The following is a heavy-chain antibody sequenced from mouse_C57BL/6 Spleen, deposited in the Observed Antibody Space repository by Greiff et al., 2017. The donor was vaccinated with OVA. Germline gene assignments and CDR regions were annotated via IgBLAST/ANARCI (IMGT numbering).Heavy chain of an antibody. V-gene: IGHV2-2*01. J-gene: IGHJ3*01. Sequence: QVQLKESGPGLVQPSQSLSITCTVSGFSLTSYGVHWVRQSPGKGLEWLGVIWSDGSTDYNAAFISRLSISKDNSKSQVFFKMNSLQADDTATYYWSRGGLRRGAWFAYWGQGTLVTVSA. CDR1: GFSLTSYG. CDR3: SRGGLRRGAWFAY. D-gene: IGHD2-2*01. CDR2: IWSDGST.